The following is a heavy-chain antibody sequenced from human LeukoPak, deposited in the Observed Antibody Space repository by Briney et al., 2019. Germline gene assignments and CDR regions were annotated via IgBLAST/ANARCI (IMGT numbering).Heavy chain of an antibody. D-gene: IGHD3-16*01. CDR3: TTTLDFDY. CDR1: GFTFSNAW. J-gene: IGHJ4*02. CDR2: IKSKTDGGTT. V-gene: IGHV3-15*01. Sequence: GSLRLSCAASGFTFSNAWMSWVREAPGKGGEWVGRIKSKTDGGTTDYAAPVKGKFTKERDESKKRLYLQMTSLKTEDTAVYYCTTTLDFDYWGQGTLVTASS.